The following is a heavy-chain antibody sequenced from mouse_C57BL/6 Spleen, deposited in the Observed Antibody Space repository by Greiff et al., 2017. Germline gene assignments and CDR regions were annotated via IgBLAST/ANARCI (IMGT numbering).Heavy chain of an antibody. Sequence: VQLQQPGAELVRPGTSVKLSCKASGYTFTSYWMHWVKQRPGQGLEWIGVIDPSDSYTNYNQKFKGKATLTVDTSSSTAYMQLSSLTSEDSAVYYCARGGGNYGWYFDVWGTGTTVTVSS. V-gene: IGHV1-59*01. CDR1: GYTFTSYW. CDR3: ARGGGNYGWYFDV. CDR2: IDPSDSYT. D-gene: IGHD2-1*01. J-gene: IGHJ1*03.